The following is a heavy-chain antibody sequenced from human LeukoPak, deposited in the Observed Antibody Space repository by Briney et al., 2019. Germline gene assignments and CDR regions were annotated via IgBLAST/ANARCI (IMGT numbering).Heavy chain of an antibody. D-gene: IGHD2-2*01. J-gene: IGHJ4*02. CDR3: ARGHCSSTSCFDY. V-gene: IGHV4-61*02. CDR1: GGSISSGSYY. Sequence: SETLSLTCTVSGGSISSGSYYWSWIRQPAGKGLEWIGRIYPSGSTNYNPSLKSRVTISVDTSKNQFSLKLSSVTAADTAVYYCARGHCSSTSCFDYWGQGTLVTVSS. CDR2: IYPSGST.